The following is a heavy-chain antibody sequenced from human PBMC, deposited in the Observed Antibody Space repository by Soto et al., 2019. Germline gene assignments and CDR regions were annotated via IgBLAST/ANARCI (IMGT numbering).Heavy chain of an antibody. J-gene: IGHJ4*02. CDR1: GFTVSGNY. Sequence: GGSLRLSCAASGFTVSGNYMTWVRQAPGKGLECVSVIDAADTTYYADSVKGRFTISRDNSRNTLYLQMNGLRVEDTAVYFCARVSVPTVVTLWGQGTLVTVSS. CDR2: IDAADTT. D-gene: IGHD2-21*02. CDR3: ARVSVPTVVTL. V-gene: IGHV3-66*01.